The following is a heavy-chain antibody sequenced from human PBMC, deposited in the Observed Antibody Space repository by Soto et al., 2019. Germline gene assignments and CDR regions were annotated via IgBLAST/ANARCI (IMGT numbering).Heavy chain of an antibody. CDR3: ARDGGYYDFWSGYYIGRHKYYGMDV. J-gene: IGHJ6*02. V-gene: IGHV3-53*01. Sequence: EVQLVESGGGLIQPGGSLRLSCAASGFTVSSNYMSWVRQAPGKGLEWVSVIYSGGSTYYADSVKGRFTISRDNSKNTLYLQMNSLRAEDTAVYYCARDGGYYDFWSGYYIGRHKYYGMDVWGQGTTVTVSS. CDR2: IYSGGST. D-gene: IGHD3-3*01. CDR1: GFTVSSNY.